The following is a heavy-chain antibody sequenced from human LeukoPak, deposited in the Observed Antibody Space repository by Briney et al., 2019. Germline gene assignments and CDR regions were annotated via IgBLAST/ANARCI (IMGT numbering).Heavy chain of an antibody. Sequence: PGGSLRLSCAASGFTFSSYWMSWVRQAPGKGLEWVANIKQDGSEKYYVDSVKGRFTISRDNAKNSLYLQMNSLRAEDTAVYYCARDRGGYSGYDWDTGAVRWGQGTLVTVSS. J-gene: IGHJ4*02. CDR1: GFTFSSYW. V-gene: IGHV3-7*01. CDR3: ARDRGGYSGYDWDTGAVR. CDR2: IKQDGSEK. D-gene: IGHD5-12*01.